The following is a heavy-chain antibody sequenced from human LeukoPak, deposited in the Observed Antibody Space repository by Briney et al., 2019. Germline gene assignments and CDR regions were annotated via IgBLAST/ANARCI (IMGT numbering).Heavy chain of an antibody. Sequence: GGSLRLSCAASGLTFSSNYMNWVRQAPGKGLEWVSALYIGGNTYYADSVRGRFTISRDNSKNTLYLQMNSLRAEDTAIYYCTTAAGYNYGQYWGQGTLVTVSS. CDR1: GLTFSSNY. D-gene: IGHD5-18*01. CDR2: LYIGGNT. CDR3: TTAAGYNYGQY. V-gene: IGHV3-53*01. J-gene: IGHJ4*02.